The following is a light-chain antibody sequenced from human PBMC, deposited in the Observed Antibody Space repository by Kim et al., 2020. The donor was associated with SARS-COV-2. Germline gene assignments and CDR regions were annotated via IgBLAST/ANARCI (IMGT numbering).Light chain of an antibody. Sequence: SLAPGARATRSSSASQGGYSYVGWYQKKPGPAPRLLFYDGSNRATGIPARFSGSGSGTDFTLTISSLEPEDSAVYYCQQRSHWPTFGGGTRVDIK. CDR1: QGGYSY. CDR3: QQRSHWPT. CDR2: DGS. J-gene: IGKJ4*01. V-gene: IGKV3-11*01.